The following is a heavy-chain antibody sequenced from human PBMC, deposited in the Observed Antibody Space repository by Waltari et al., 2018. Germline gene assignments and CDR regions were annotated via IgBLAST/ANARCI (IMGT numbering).Heavy chain of an antibody. CDR2: ISPYKGKT. Sequence: QVRLVQSGPQVKKPGASMKVSCKASGYTFTTYGITWVRQAPGQGLEWVGWISPYKGKTYYAQKRQDRLTVTSDTSTTTAYLELRSLRPDDTAVYFCARDLRAYYDSSGRGVYWGQGTLVAVSS. V-gene: IGHV1-18*01. CDR3: ARDLRAYYDSSGRGVY. D-gene: IGHD3-22*01. J-gene: IGHJ4*02. CDR1: GYTFTTYG.